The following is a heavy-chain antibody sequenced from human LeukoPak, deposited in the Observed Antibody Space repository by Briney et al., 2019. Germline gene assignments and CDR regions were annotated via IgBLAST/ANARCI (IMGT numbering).Heavy chain of an antibody. Sequence: GGSLRLSCAASGFTFSNSWMHWVRHAPGKGLVWVSRINTDGSRTNYADSVKGRFTISRDNSKNTLYLQMNSLRAEDTAVYYCAELGITMIGGVWGKGTTVTISS. CDR3: AELGITMIGGV. CDR1: GFTFSNSW. V-gene: IGHV3-74*01. CDR2: INTDGSRT. D-gene: IGHD3-10*02. J-gene: IGHJ6*04.